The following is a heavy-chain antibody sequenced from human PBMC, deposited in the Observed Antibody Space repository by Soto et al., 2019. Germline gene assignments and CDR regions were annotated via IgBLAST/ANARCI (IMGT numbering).Heavy chain of an antibody. CDR3: ARDSSIAARYNRYNWFDP. CDR2: ISDDGSNK. J-gene: IGHJ5*02. V-gene: IGHV3-30*03. CDR1: GFTFSNYG. D-gene: IGHD6-6*01. Sequence: GSLRLSCAASGFTFSNYGMHWVRQAPGKGLEWVAFISDDGSNKYYADSMKGRFTISRDNSKSTLYLQMSSLRSEDTAVYYCARDSSIAARYNRYNWFDPWGQGTLVTVSS.